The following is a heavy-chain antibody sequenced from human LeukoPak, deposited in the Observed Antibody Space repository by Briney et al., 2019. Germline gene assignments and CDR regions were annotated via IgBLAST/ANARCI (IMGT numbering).Heavy chain of an antibody. Sequence: GGSLRLSCAASGFSFSDYWMSWVRQAPGKGLEWVASIKTDGSAKYYVDSVKDRFTISRDNAKNSLYLQMNNLRAEDTAVYYCARDPESQKGRDGLDYWGQGTLATVSS. CDR2: IKTDGSAK. CDR1: GFSFSDYW. D-gene: IGHD1-14*01. J-gene: IGHJ4*02. V-gene: IGHV3-7*01. CDR3: ARDPESQKGRDGLDY.